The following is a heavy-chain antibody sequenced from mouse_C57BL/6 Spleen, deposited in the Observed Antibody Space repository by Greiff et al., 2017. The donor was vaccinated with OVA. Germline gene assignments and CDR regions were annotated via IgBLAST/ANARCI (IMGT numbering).Heavy chain of an antibody. V-gene: IGHV1-42*01. J-gene: IGHJ3*01. CDR2: LNPSTGGT. D-gene: IGHD2-5*01. CDR3: ARSGWYSNYFAWFAY. CDR1: GYSFTGYY. Sequence: VHVKQSGPELVKPGASVKISCKASGYSFTGYYMNWVKQSPEKSLEWIGELNPSTGGTTYNQKFKAKATLTVDKSSSTAYMQLKSLTSEDSAVYYCARSGWYSNYFAWFAYWGQGTLVTVSA.